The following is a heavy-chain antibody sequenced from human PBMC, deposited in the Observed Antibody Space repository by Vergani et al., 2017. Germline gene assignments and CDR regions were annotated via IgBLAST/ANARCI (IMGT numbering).Heavy chain of an antibody. J-gene: IGHJ5*02. CDR2: INHSGST. CDR1: GGSFSGYY. Sequence: QVQLQQWGAGLLKPSETLSLTCAVYGGSFSGYYWSWIRQPPGKGLEWIGEINHSGSTNYNPSLKSRVTISVDTSKNQFSLKLSSVTAADTAVYYCARGTRITMIVVANYNXFDPWGQGTLVTVSS. CDR3: ARGTRITMIVVANYNXFDP. D-gene: IGHD3-22*01. V-gene: IGHV4-34*01.